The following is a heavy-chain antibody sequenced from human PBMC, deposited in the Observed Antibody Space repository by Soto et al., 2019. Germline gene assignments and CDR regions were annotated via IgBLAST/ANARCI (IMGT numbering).Heavy chain of an antibody. CDR2: IYYSGST. J-gene: IGHJ4*02. D-gene: IGHD2-15*01. CDR3: AIGRDDCSGGSCYSG. V-gene: IGHV4-59*01. CDR1: GGSISSYY. Sequence: KTSETLSLTCTVSGGSISSYYWSWIRQPPGKGLEWIGYIYYSGSTNYNPSLKSRVTISVDTSKNQFSLKLSSVTAADTAVYYCAIGRDDCSGGSCYSGWGQGTLVTVSS.